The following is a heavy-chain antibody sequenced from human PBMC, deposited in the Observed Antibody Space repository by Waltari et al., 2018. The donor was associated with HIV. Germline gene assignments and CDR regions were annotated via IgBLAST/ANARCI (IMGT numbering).Heavy chain of an antibody. V-gene: IGHV3-74*01. Sequence: EVQLVESGGGLVQPGGSLRLSCAASGFTFSNYWMHWVRQAAGKGLGWVSRINRDGSSTTYADSEKGRFTISRDNAKNTLYMQMNSLRAEDTALYYCVRGSSSWNGVDFWGRGTLVTVSS. CDR1: GFTFSNYW. CDR2: INRDGSST. CDR3: VRGSSSWNGVDF. J-gene: IGHJ4*02. D-gene: IGHD6-13*01.